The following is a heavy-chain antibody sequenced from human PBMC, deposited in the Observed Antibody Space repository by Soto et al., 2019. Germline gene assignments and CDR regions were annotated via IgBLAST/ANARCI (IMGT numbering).Heavy chain of an antibody. V-gene: IGHV4-39*07. Sequence: SETLSLTCSVSGDSISNSRFYWAWIRQPPGEGLEWIGSIYHTGNAYYNPSLKSRVTISVDRSKNQFSLKLSSVTAADTAVYYCARGLGPWGQGTLVTVSS. J-gene: IGHJ5*02. D-gene: IGHD3-10*01. CDR1: GDSISNSRFY. CDR2: IYHTGNA. CDR3: ARGLGP.